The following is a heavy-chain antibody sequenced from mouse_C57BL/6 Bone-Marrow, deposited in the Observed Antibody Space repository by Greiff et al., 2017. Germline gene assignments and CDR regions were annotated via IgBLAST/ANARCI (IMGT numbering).Heavy chain of an antibody. V-gene: IGHV1-64*01. J-gene: IGHJ3*01. CDR1: GYTFTSYW. D-gene: IGHD1-1*01. Sequence: VQLQQPGAELVKPGASVKLSCKASGYTFTSYWMHWVKQRPGQGLEWIGMIHPNSGSTNYNEKFKSKATLTVDKSSSTAYMQLSSLTSEDSAVYCCARGYDYGSSWGCAYWGQGTLVTVSA. CDR2: IHPNSGST. CDR3: ARGYDYGSSWGCAY.